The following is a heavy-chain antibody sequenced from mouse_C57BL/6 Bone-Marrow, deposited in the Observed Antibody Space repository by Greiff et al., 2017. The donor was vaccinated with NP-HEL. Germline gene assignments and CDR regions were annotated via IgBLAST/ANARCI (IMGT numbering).Heavy chain of an antibody. D-gene: IGHD1-1*01. CDR2: IDPSDSYT. V-gene: IGHV1-69*01. Sequence: QVQLQQPGAELVMPGASVKLSCKASGYTFTSYWMHWVKQRPGQGLEWIGEIDPSDSYTNYNQKFKGKSTLTVDKSSSTAYMQLSSLTSEDSAVYYGARTPYCDGSSYWLWYVDVWGTGTTVTVSS. CDR1: GYTFTSYW. J-gene: IGHJ1*03. CDR3: ARTPYCDGSSYWLWYVDV.